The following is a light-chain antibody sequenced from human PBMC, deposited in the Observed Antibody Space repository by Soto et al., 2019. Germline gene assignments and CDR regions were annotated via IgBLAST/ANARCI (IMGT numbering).Light chain of an antibody. J-gene: IGLJ3*02. V-gene: IGLV1-44*01. CDR3: SVWDDSLKGWV. CDR2: NNN. Sequence: QSVLTQPPSASGTPGQRVTISCSGSNFNIGSHTVNWYQQLPGTAPKLLMHNNNQRPSGVPDRFSGSKSGTSASLAISGLQSEDEAAYSCSVWDDSLKGWVFGGGTKLTGL. CDR1: NFNIGSHT.